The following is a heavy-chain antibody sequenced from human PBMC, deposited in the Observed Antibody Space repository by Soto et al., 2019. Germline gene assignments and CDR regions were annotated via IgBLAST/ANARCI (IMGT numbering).Heavy chain of an antibody. D-gene: IGHD6-25*01. CDR3: ANGRTGYSSAGFDY. Sequence: GGSLRLSCAASGFTFDDYAMHWVRRAPGKGLEWVSGISWNSGSIGYADSVKGRFTISRDNAKNSLYLQMNSLRAEDTALYYCANGRTGYSSAGFDYWGQGTLVTVSS. V-gene: IGHV3-9*01. J-gene: IGHJ4*02. CDR1: GFTFDDYA. CDR2: ISWNSGSI.